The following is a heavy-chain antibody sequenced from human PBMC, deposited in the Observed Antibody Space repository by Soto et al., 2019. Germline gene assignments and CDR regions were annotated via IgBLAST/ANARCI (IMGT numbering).Heavy chain of an antibody. CDR3: ARQYDILTGYYTGYMDV. D-gene: IGHD3-9*01. CDR2: ISSSSSTI. Sequence: GSLRLSCAASGFTFGSYSMNWVRQAPGKGLEWVSYISSSSSTIYYADSVKGRFTISRDNAKNSLYLQMNSLRAEDTAVYYCARQYDILTGYYTGYMDVWGKGTTVTVSS. CDR1: GFTFGSYS. V-gene: IGHV3-48*01. J-gene: IGHJ6*03.